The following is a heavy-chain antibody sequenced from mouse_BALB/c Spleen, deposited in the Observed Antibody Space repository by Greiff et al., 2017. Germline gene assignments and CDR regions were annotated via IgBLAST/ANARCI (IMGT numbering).Heavy chain of an antibody. D-gene: IGHD2-14*01. J-gene: IGHJ3*01. CDR1: GFTFSSYT. V-gene: IGHV5-6-4*01. CDR3: TRGGDYRYDDGGWFAY. CDR2: ISSGGSYT. Sequence: EVKVVESGGGLVKPGGSLKLSCAASGFTFSSYTMSWVRQTPEKRLEWVATISSGGSYTYYPDSVKGRFTISRDNAKNTLYLQMSSLKSEDTAMYYCTRGGDYRYDDGGWFAYWGQGTLVTVSA.